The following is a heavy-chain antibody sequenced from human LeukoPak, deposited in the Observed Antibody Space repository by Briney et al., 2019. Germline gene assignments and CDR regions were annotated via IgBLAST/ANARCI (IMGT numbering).Heavy chain of an antibody. V-gene: IGHV3-23*01. CDR1: GFTFSSYA. CDR3: AKDDSSGYYSDAFDN. Sequence: PGGSLRLSCAASGFTFSSYAMSWVRQAPGKGLEWVSAISGSGGSTYYADSVKGRFTISRDNSKNTLYLQMNSLRAEDTAVYYCAKDDSSGYYSDAFDNWGQGTMVTVSS. CDR2: ISGSGGST. D-gene: IGHD3-22*01. J-gene: IGHJ3*02.